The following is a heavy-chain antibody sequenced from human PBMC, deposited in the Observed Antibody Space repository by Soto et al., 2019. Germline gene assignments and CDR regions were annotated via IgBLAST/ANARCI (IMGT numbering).Heavy chain of an antibody. CDR2: IYYSGST. D-gene: IGHD3-3*01. CDR1: GGSISSSSYY. V-gene: IGHV4-39*01. CDR3: ARLSDFWSGYLDY. Sequence: SSETLSLTCTVSGGSISSSSYYWGWIRQPPGKGLEWIGSIYYSGSTYYNPSLKSRVTISVDTSKNQFSLKLSSVTAADTAVYYCARLSDFWSGYLDYWGQGTLVTVSS. J-gene: IGHJ4*02.